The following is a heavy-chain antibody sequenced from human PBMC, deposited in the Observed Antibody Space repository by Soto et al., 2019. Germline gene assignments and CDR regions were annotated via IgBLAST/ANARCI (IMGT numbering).Heavy chain of an antibody. J-gene: IGHJ6*02. CDR1: GYSFTSYW. CDR2: IDPSDSYT. D-gene: IGHD6-6*01. CDR3: ARLSIEAYYYYGMDV. Sequence: AGESLKISCKGSGYSFTSYWISWVRQMPGKGLEWIGRIDPSDSYTNYSPSFQGHVTISADKSISTAYLQWSSLKASDTAMYYCARLSIEAYYYYGMDVWGQGTTVTVSS. V-gene: IGHV5-10-1*01.